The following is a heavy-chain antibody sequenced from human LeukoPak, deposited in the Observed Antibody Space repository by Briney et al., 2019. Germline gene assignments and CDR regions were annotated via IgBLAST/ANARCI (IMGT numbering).Heavy chain of an antibody. V-gene: IGHV3-23*01. CDR2: IRGGGGST. CDR3: ARDPLGDSTYYFDY. J-gene: IGHJ4*02. CDR1: GFIFSSYA. Sequence: PGGSLRLSCAASGFIFSSYAMSWVRQAPGKGLEWVSAIRGGGGSTFYADSVKGRFTISRDNSKNTLYLQMNSLRAEDTAVYYCARDPLGDSTYYFDYWGQGTLVTVSS. D-gene: IGHD2-21*01.